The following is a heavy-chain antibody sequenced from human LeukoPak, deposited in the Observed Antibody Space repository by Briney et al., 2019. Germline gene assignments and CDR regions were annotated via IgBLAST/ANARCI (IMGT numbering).Heavy chain of an antibody. V-gene: IGHV7-4-1*02. D-gene: IGHD6-19*01. CDR2: INTNTGNP. J-gene: IGHJ4*02. Sequence: ASVKVSCKASGYTFTSYTLNWVRQSPGQGLEWMGWINTNTGNPTYAQGFTGRFVFSLDTSLSTAYLQISSLKTEDTAVYFCARGNRAVGVDSWGQGTLVTVSS. CDR3: ARGNRAVGVDS. CDR1: GYTFTSYT.